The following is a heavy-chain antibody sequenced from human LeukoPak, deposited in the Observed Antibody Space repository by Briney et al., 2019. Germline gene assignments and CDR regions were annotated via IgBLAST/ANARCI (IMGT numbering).Heavy chain of an antibody. J-gene: IGHJ4*02. CDR1: GFTFSSYG. CDR3: ARDLGLYCSSTSCYEGRYFDY. V-gene: IGHV3-48*01. D-gene: IGHD2-2*01. CDR2: ISSDSSTI. Sequence: GGSLRLSCAASGFTFSSYGMNWVRQAPGKGLEWVSFISSDSSTIYYADSVRGRFTISRDNAENSLFLQMNSLRAEDTAVYYCARDLGLYCSSTSCYEGRYFDYWGQGTLVTVSS.